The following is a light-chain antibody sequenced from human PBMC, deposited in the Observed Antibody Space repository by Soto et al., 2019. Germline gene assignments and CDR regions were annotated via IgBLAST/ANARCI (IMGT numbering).Light chain of an antibody. CDR3: SSFTSSITYV. CDR2: DVT. V-gene: IGLV2-14*01. Sequence: QSALTQPASVSGSPGQSITISCTGTSSDVGGHNAVSWYRQDPGKAPKLVIYDVTNRPSGVSNRFSGSKSGNTASLTFSGLQTEDEADYYCSSFTSSITYVFGTGTQLTVL. CDR1: SSDVGGHNA. J-gene: IGLJ1*01.